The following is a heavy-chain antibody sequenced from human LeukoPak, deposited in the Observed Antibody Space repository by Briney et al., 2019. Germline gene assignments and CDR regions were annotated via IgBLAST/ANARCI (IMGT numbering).Heavy chain of an antibody. J-gene: IGHJ4*02. CDR3: ARLLPEGQFHY. CDR1: GDSISTSTYY. D-gene: IGHD3-3*01. CDR2: IYYSGTT. V-gene: IGHV4-39*01. Sequence: PSETLSLTCIVSGDSISTSTYYWGWVRQPPGKGLEWIGTIYYSGTTYYNPSLMSRVTVSVDTNKSQFSLNLTSVTAADTAVYYCARLLPEGQFHYWGQGTLVTVSS.